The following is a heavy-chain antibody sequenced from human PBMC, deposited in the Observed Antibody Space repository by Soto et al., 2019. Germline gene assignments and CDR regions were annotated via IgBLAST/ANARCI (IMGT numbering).Heavy chain of an antibody. CDR3: AKDIRIQLWFDWFDP. CDR1: GFTFSSYG. Sequence: GGSLRLSCAASGFTFSSYGMHWVRQAPGKGLEWVAVISYDGSNKYYAGSVKGRFTISRDNSKNTLYLQMNSLRAEDTAVYYCAKDIRIQLWFDWFDPWGQGTLVTVSS. D-gene: IGHD5-18*01. CDR2: ISYDGSNK. J-gene: IGHJ5*02. V-gene: IGHV3-30*18.